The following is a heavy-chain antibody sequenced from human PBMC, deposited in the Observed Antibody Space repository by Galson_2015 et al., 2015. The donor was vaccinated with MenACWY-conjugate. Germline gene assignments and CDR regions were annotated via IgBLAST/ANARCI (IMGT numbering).Heavy chain of an antibody. V-gene: IGHV3-21*03. CDR1: ALTFTNSE. Sequence: LRLSPATSALTFTNSEMSQARLAAGLGLGCVTSLRTTSTNIYYADSVKGRFTISRDNAKNSVYLQMNSLRAEDTAVYFCARVVPSAMIHGFDYWGQGTLVTVSS. CDR3: ARVVPSAMIHGFDY. D-gene: IGHD2-2*01. J-gene: IGHJ4*02. CDR2: LRTTSTNI.